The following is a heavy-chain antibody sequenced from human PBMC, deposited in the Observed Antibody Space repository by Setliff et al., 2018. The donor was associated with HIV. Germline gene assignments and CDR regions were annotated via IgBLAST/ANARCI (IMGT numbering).Heavy chain of an antibody. Sequence: AASVKVSCKAVGYSFTNHYMHWVRQAPGQGLEWMGVIKPTGGSTSNTQKFQGRVTMTRATSISTAYMEVSRLRSDDTAVYYCARDHCSSSGFYEYSYYGMDVWGQGTTVTVSS. CDR1: GYSFTNHY. V-gene: IGHV1-2*02. CDR3: ARDHCSSSGFYEYSYYGMDV. D-gene: IGHD2-2*01. J-gene: IGHJ6*02. CDR2: IKPTGGST.